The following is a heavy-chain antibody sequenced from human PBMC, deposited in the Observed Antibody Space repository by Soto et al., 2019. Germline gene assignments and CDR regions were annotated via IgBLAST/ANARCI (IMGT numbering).Heavy chain of an antibody. V-gene: IGHV3-66*01. CDR3: ARDELGGAYDFWH. D-gene: IGHD3-3*01. J-gene: IGHJ4*02. Sequence: EVQLVESGGGLVQPGGSLRLSCAASGITVTNCFMTWVRQAPGKGLEWVSVISSAGGTYYADSVKGRFTSSRDNYRNTLYLQMNTLRAEDTAVYYCARDELGGAYDFWHGGQGTLVTVSS. CDR1: GITVTNCF. CDR2: ISSAGGT.